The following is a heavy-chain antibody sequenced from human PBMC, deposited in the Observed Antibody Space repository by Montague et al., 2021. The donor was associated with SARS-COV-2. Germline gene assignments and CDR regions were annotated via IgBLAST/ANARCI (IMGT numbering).Heavy chain of an antibody. V-gene: IGHV4-59*01. D-gene: IGHD6-13*01. CDR3: ARDTEGYISSWYHDY. CDR1: GGSISSYY. J-gene: IGHJ4*02. CDR2: IYYSGST. Sequence: SETLSLTCTVSGGSISSYYWSWIRQPPGKGLEWIGYIYYSGSTNYNPSLKSRVTISVDTSKNQFSLKLSSVTAADTAVYYCARDTEGYISSWYHDYWGQGTLVTGSS.